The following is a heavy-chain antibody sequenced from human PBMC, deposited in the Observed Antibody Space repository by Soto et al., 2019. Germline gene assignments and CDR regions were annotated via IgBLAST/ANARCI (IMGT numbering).Heavy chain of an antibody. D-gene: IGHD3-22*01. V-gene: IGHV4-59*12. CDR2: IYYSGST. Sequence: SETLSLTCTVSGGSISSYYWSWIRQPPGKGLEWIGYIYYSGSTNYNPSLKSRVTISVDTSKNQFSLKLTSVTAADTAVYFCARTGKFYYYDMSGLPFDPWGPGVLVTVSS. J-gene: IGHJ5*02. CDR1: GGSISSYY. CDR3: ARTGKFYYYDMSGLPFDP.